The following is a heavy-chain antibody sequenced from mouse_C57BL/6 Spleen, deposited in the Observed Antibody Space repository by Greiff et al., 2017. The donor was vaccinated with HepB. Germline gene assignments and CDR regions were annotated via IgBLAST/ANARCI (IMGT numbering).Heavy chain of an antibody. D-gene: IGHD2-4*01. CDR3: ARGGNDYPFAY. V-gene: IGHV1-82*01. J-gene: IGHJ3*01. CDR1: GYAFSSSW. CDR2: IYPGDGDT. Sequence: VQLQESGPELVKPGASVKISCKASGYAFSSSWMNWVKQRPGKGLEWIGRIYPGDGDTNYNGKFKGKATLTADKSSSTAYMQLSSLTSEDSAVYFCARGGNDYPFAYWGQGTLVTVSA.